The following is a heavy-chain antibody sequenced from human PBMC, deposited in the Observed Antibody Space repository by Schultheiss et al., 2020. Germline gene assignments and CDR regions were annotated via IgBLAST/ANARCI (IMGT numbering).Heavy chain of an antibody. CDR1: GYTFTSYG. CDR3: ARDEAGATFRENDY. CDR2: ISVYNGNT. J-gene: IGHJ4*02. V-gene: IGHV1-18*01. D-gene: IGHD1-26*01. Sequence: ASVKVSCKASGYTFTSYGISWVRQAPGQGLEWMGWISVYNGNTNYAQKLQGRVTMTTDTSTSTAYMELRSLRSDDTAVYYCARDEAGATFRENDYWGQGTLVTVSS.